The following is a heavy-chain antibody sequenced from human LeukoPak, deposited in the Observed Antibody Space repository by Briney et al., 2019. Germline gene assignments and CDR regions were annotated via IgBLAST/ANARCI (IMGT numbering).Heavy chain of an antibody. CDR2: IYSGGST. V-gene: IGHV3-53*01. Sequence: AGGSLRLSCAVSGFTVSSNYMSWVRQAPGKGLEWVSVIYSGGSTYYADSVKGRFTISRDNSKNTLYLQMNSLRAEDTAVYYCARLAAAGLDYWGQGTLVTVSS. J-gene: IGHJ4*02. D-gene: IGHD6-13*01. CDR3: ARLAAAGLDY. CDR1: GFTVSSNY.